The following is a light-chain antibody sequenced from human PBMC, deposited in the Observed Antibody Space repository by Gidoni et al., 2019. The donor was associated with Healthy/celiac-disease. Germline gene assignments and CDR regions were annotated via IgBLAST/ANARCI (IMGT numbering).Light chain of an antibody. CDR1: KSISSY. Sequence: DIQMTQSPASLSASVGDRVTITCRASKSISSYLNWYQQKPGNAPKLLIYDASSLQSGVPSRFSGSGSGTDFTLNISRRQPEDFATYYCQQSYSTPWTFGQGTKVEIK. CDR3: QQSYSTPWT. V-gene: IGKV1-39*01. J-gene: IGKJ1*01. CDR2: DAS.